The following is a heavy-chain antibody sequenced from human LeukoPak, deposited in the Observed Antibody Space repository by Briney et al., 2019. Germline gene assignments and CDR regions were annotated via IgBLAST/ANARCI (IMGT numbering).Heavy chain of an antibody. CDR3: ARHPRVGITFGGVIVIERGVDY. Sequence: PSETLSLTCTVSGGSISSYYWSWIRQPPGKGLEWIGYIYYSGSTYYNPSLKSRVTISVDTSKNQFSLKLSSVTAADTAVYYCARHPRVGITFGGVIVIERGVDYWGQGTLVTVSS. V-gene: IGHV4-59*08. J-gene: IGHJ4*02. CDR1: GGSISSYY. CDR2: IYYSGST. D-gene: IGHD3-16*02.